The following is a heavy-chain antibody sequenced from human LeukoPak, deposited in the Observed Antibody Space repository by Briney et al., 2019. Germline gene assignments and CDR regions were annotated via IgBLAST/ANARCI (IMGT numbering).Heavy chain of an antibody. CDR2: INHSGST. Sequence: TPSETLSLTCAVYGESFSAYSWNWIRQSPGKGLEWIGEINHSGSTNYNPSLKSRVTISVDTSKNQTSKRQFSLKLYSVTAADTAVYYCTRERSTPGINWFDPWGQGTLVTVSS. CDR3: TRERSTPGINWFDP. V-gene: IGHV4-34*01. CDR1: GESFSAYS. D-gene: IGHD2-2*01. J-gene: IGHJ5*02.